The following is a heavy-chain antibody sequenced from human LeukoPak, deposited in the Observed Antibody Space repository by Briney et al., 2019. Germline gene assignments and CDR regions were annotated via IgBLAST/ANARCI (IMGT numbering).Heavy chain of an antibody. Sequence: GGSLRLSCAASGFTFSTYAMSWVRQAPGKGLEWVSALSPSGGITYYEDSVKGRFTISRDNSKNTLYLQMNSLRAEDTAVYYCAKLGVTMIENWFDPWGQGTLVTVSS. CDR1: GFTFSTYA. CDR3: AKLGVTMIENWFDP. D-gene: IGHD3-22*01. CDR2: LSPSGGIT. V-gene: IGHV3-23*01. J-gene: IGHJ5*02.